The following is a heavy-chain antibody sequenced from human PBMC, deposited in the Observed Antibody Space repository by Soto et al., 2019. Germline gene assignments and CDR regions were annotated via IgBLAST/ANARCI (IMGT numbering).Heavy chain of an antibody. CDR1: GGSISSGGYY. V-gene: IGHV4-31*03. D-gene: IGHD3-3*01. J-gene: IGHJ6*02. CDR3: ARDFWSGYSSTGYYYGMDV. CDR2: IYYSGST. Sequence: QVQLQESGPGLVKPSQTLSLTCTVSGGSISSGGYYWSWIRQHPGKGLEWIGYIYYSGSTYYNPSLKSRVTISVDTSKHQFSLKLSSVTAADTAVYYCARDFWSGYSSTGYYYGMDVWGQGTTVTVSS.